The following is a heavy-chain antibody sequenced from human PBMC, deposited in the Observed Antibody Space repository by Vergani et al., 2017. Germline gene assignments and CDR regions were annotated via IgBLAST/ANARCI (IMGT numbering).Heavy chain of an antibody. D-gene: IGHD4-11*01. V-gene: IGHV3-48*04. CDR1: GFTFSSYA. J-gene: IGHJ5*02. CDR3: ARLTTGDP. CDR2: ISSSSSTI. Sequence: VQLVESGGGVVQPGRSLRLSCAASGFTFSSYAMHWVRQAPGKGLEWVSYISSSSSTIYYAGSVKGRFTISRDNARNSLYLQMNSLRAEDTAVYYCARLTTGDPWGQGTLVTVSA.